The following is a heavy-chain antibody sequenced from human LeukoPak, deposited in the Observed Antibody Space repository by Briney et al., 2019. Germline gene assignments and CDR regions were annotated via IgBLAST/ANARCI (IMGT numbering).Heavy chain of an antibody. J-gene: IGHJ5*02. CDR3: ARVIPMVRGPVDP. V-gene: IGHV1-69*06. D-gene: IGHD3-10*01. CDR1: GGTFSSYA. CDR2: IIPIFGTA. Sequence: GASVKVSCKASGGTFSSYAISWVRQAPGQGLEWMGGIIPIFGTANYAQKFQGRVTITADKSTSTAYMELRSLRSDDTAVYYCARVIPMVRGPVDPWGQGTLVTVSS.